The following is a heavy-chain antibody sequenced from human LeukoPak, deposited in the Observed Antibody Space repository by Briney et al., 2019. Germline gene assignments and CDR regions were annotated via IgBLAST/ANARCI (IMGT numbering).Heavy chain of an antibody. CDR1: GGSINSHY. V-gene: IGHV4-59*08. CDR3: VRRDTGWNYFDY. D-gene: IGHD6-19*01. J-gene: IGHJ4*02. Sequence: SETLSLTCAVSGGSINSHYWGWIRQPPGKGLQWIGDIYYTGKINHNPSLKSRVTITLDTSKDHLSLNLTSVLAADTAIYYCVRRDTGWNYFDYWGQGILVTVSS. CDR2: IYYTGKI.